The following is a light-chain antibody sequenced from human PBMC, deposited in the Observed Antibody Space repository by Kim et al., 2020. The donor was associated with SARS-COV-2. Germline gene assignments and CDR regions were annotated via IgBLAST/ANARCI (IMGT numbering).Light chain of an antibody. Sequence: LSPAERAPLSCRASQSVSSSYLAWYQQKPGQAPRLLIYGASSRATGIPDRFSGSGSGTDFTLTISRLEPEDFAVYYCQQYGSSPYTFGQGTKLEI. CDR2: GAS. CDR1: QSVSSSY. V-gene: IGKV3-20*01. J-gene: IGKJ2*01. CDR3: QQYGSSPYT.